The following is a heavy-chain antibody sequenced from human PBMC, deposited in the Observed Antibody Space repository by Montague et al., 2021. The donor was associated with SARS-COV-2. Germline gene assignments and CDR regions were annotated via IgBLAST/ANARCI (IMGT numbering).Heavy chain of an antibody. D-gene: IGHD3-9*01. Sequence: SETLSLTCAVSRGSFSNYYWTWIRQSPGKGLEWIGEINQGGAPNYTPSLKSRVTISLDTSKKQISLKLNSVTVADTAVFFCARGRPVQGSFRHFDSIPSVAVDIWAQGSLVIVSS. J-gene: IGHJ3*02. CDR3: ARGRPVQGSFRHFDSIPSVAVDI. CDR2: INQGGAP. CDR1: RGSFSNYY. V-gene: IGHV4-34*01.